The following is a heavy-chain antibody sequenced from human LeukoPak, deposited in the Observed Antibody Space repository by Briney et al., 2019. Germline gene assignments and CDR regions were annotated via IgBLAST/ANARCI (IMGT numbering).Heavy chain of an antibody. CDR2: INNSGST. CDR1: GGSFSGYY. Sequence: SETLSLTCAVYGGSFSGYYWSWIRQPPGKGLEWIGEINNSGSTNYNPSLKRRVTISVDTSKNQFSLKLSFGTAADTAVYDCARGRLLRPGPANFDYWGQGTLVTVSS. D-gene: IGHD3-16*01. CDR3: ARGRLLRPGPANFDY. J-gene: IGHJ4*02. V-gene: IGHV4-34*01.